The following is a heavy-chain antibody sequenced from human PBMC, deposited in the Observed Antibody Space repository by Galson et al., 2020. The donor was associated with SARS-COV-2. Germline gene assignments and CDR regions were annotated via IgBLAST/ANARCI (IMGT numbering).Heavy chain of an antibody. V-gene: IGHV3-74*01. CDR3: ARDYYDSSGYILGMDV. Sequence: MHWVRQAPGEGLVWVSRISSDGSITNYADSVKGRFTISRDNGKNTLYLQMNSLRAEDTALYYCARDYYDSSGYILGMDVWGQGTTVTVSS. D-gene: IGHD3-22*01. J-gene: IGHJ6*02. CDR2: ISSDGSIT.